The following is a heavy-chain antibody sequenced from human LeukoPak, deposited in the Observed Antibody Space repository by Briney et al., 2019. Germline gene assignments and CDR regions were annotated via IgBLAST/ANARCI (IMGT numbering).Heavy chain of an antibody. J-gene: IGHJ6*02. V-gene: IGHV4-34*01. Sequence: SETLSLTCAVYGGSFSGYYWSWIRQPPGKGLEWIGEINHSGSTNYNPSLKSRVTISVDTSKNQFSLKLSSVTAADTAVYFCARHVDTVAYGMDVWGQGTTVTVSS. CDR1: GGSFSGYY. D-gene: IGHD5-18*01. CDR2: INHSGST. CDR3: ARHVDTVAYGMDV.